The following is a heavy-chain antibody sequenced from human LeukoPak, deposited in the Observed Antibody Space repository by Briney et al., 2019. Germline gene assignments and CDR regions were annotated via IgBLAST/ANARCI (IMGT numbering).Heavy chain of an antibody. CDR1: GFTFNNYA. J-gene: IGHJ4*02. CDR2: IIGSGGST. CDR3: AKGFYNWNLGY. V-gene: IGHV3-23*01. D-gene: IGHD1-20*01. Sequence: GSLRLSCAASGFTFNNYAMAWVRQAPGKGLEWVSTIIGSGGSTDYADSVKGRFTISRDNSKNTLYLQMNSLGAEDTAVYYCAKGFYNWNLGYWGQGTLVTVSS.